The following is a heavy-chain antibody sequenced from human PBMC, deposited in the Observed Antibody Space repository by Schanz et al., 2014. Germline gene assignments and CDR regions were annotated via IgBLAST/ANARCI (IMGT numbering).Heavy chain of an antibody. J-gene: IGHJ4*02. CDR2: ISSSSSTI. Sequence: EVQLVESGGGLVQPGGSLRLSCAASGFTFSGYSMNWVRQAPGKGLEWVAYISSSSSTIHYADSVKGRFTISRDNAENALYLQMNSLRAEDTALYYCARDRRNADLDYWGQGTLVTVSS. D-gene: IGHD1-1*01. CDR3: ARDRRNADLDY. CDR1: GFTFSGYS. V-gene: IGHV3-48*01.